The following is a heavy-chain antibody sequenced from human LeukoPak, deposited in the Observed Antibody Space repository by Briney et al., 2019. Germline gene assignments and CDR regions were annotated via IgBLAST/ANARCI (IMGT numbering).Heavy chain of an antibody. D-gene: IGHD2-2*01. V-gene: IGHV3-23*01. J-gene: IGHJ5*02. CDR1: GFIFSSYG. CDR2: ISGSGGST. CDR3: AKEESSRYCSSTSCYLAANWFDP. Sequence: GGTLRLSCAASGFIFSSYGMSWVRQAPGKGLEWVSAISGSGGSTYYADSVKGRFTISRDNSKNTLYVQMKSLRAEDTAVYYCAKEESSRYCSSTSCYLAANWFDPWGQGTLVTVSS.